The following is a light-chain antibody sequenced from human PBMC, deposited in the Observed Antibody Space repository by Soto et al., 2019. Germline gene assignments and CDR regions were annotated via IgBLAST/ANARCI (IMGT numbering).Light chain of an antibody. CDR2: GAS. CDR3: QQYGSSPLT. Sequence: EIVLTQSPATLSLSPGERATLFCRASQSVASRNLAWYQQKPGQAPRLLIYGASSRATGIPDRFSGSGSGTDFTLTISKLEPEDFAVYYCQQYGSSPLTFGGGTKVDIK. V-gene: IGKV3-20*01. CDR1: QSVASRN. J-gene: IGKJ4*01.